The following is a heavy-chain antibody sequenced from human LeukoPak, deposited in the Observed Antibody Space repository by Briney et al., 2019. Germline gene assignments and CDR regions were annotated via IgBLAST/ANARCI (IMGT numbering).Heavy chain of an antibody. J-gene: IGHJ6*03. Sequence: GGSLRLSCAASGFTFSGYVMTWVRQAPGKGLECVSSITFSSSHIYYADSVKGRFTISRDNAKNSLYLQMNSLRAEDTAVYYCARVGPYYYGSGIPLYYYYMDVWGKGTTVTVSS. V-gene: IGHV3-21*01. CDR2: ITFSSSHI. D-gene: IGHD3-10*01. CDR1: GFTFSGYV. CDR3: ARVGPYYYGSGIPLYYYYMDV.